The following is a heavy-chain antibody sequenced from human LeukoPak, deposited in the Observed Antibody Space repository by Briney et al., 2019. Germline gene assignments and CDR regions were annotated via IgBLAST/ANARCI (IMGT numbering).Heavy chain of an antibody. CDR1: GYTFTGYY. CDR3: ASGRGYCSSTSCPENNDVFDY. J-gene: IGHJ4*02. V-gene: IGHV1-2*02. Sequence: ASVKVSCKASGYTFTGYYMHWVRQAPGQGLEWMGWINPNSGGTNYAQKFQGRVTMTRDTSISTAYMELSRLRSDDTAVYYCASGRGYCSSTSCPENNDVFDYWGQGTLVTVSS. D-gene: IGHD2-2*01. CDR2: INPNSGGT.